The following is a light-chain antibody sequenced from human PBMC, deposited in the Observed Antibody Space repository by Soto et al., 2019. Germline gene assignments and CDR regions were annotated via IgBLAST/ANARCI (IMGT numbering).Light chain of an antibody. V-gene: IGLV9-49*01. Sequence: QLVLTQPPSASASLGASVTLTCTLSSGFNNYKVDWYQQRPGKGPRFVMRVGTGGIVGSKGDGIPDRFSVLGSGLNRYLTIKNIQEEHESDYHCGADHGTGSNEAFGGGTKLTVL. CDR3: GADHGTGSNEA. CDR1: SGFNNYK. J-gene: IGLJ2*01. CDR2: VGTGGIVG.